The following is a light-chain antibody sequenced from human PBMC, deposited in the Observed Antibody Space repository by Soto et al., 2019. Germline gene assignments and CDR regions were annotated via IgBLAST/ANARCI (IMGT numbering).Light chain of an antibody. Sequence: DIQMTQSPSSLSASVGDRVTITCRASQSIRTSLNWYQQKPGKAPKLLIYGGFSLPSGAPSRFSGSGSGTDFTLTISSLQPEDFAVYYCQQSYSTPPTFGQGTKVEIK. J-gene: IGKJ2*01. CDR1: QSIRTS. V-gene: IGKV1-39*01. CDR2: GGF. CDR3: QQSYSTPPT.